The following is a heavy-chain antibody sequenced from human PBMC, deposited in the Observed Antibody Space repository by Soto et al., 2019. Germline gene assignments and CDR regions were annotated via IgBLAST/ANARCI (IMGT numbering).Heavy chain of an antibody. J-gene: IGHJ4*02. V-gene: IGHV3-33*01. CDR1: GFTFSSYG. Sequence: PGGSLRLSCAASGFTFSSYGMHWVRQAPGKGLEWVAVIWYDGSNKYYADSVKGRFTISRDNSKNTLYLQMNSLRAEDTAVYYCARGSSAGRGYSGYDYSATWDIVVLQPLDYWGQGTLVTVSS. CDR3: ARGSSAGRGYSGYDYSATWDIVVLQPLDY. D-gene: IGHD5-12*01. CDR2: IWYDGSNK.